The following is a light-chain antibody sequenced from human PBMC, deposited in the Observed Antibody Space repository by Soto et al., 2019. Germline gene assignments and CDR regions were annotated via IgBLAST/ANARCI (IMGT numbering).Light chain of an antibody. CDR3: QQYSSSPFT. Sequence: EIVLTQSPGTLSLSPGERATLSCRASQSVSSSYLAWYQQKPGQAPRLLIFGASSRATGIPDRFRGGGSGADFTLTISRLEPEDFAMYYCQQYSSSPFTFGPGTKVDIK. CDR1: QSVSSSY. CDR2: GAS. V-gene: IGKV3-20*01. J-gene: IGKJ3*01.